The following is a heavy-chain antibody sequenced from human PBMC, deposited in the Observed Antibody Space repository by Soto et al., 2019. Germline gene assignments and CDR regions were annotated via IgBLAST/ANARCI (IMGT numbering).Heavy chain of an antibody. J-gene: IGHJ3*02. D-gene: IGHD3-9*01. CDR3: ARDPYYDILTGWAFDI. CDR2: TYYRSKWYN. CDR1: GDSVSSDSAA. V-gene: IGHV6-1*01. Sequence: SQTLSLTCAISGDSVSSDSAAWNWIRQSPSRGLEWLGRTYYRSKWYNDYAVSVKSRITINPNTSKNQFSLQLNSVTPEDTAVYYCARDPYYDILTGWAFDIWGQGTMVT.